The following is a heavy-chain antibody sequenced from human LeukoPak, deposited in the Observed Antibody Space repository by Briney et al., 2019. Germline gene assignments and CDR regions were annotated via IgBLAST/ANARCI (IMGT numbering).Heavy chain of an antibody. CDR2: LSSNGGST. J-gene: IGHJ4*02. V-gene: IGHV3-64*01. CDR1: GFTFSSYA. D-gene: IGHD1-26*01. Sequence: GGSLRLSCAASGFTFSSYAMHWVRQAPGKGLEYVSALSSNGGSTYYANSVKGRFTISRDNSKNTLYLQMGSLRAEDMAVYYCARGETGDYWGQGTLVTVSS. CDR3: ARGETGDY.